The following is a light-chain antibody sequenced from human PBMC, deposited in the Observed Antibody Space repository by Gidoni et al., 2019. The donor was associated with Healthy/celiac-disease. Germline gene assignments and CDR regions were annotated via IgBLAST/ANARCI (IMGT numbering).Light chain of an antibody. J-gene: IGKJ4*01. CDR3: QQRSNWPELT. CDR1: QRVSSY. V-gene: IGKV3-11*01. CDR2: AAS. Sequence: EIVLTQSPATLSLSPGERAPLSCRASQRVSSYLDWYQQKPGQAPRLLIYAASNRATGIPARFSGSGSGTDFTLTISSLEPEDFAVYYCQQRSNWPELTFGGGTKVEI.